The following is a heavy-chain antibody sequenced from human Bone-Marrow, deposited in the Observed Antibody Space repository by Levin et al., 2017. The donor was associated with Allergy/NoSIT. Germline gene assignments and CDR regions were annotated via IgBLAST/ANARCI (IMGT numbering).Heavy chain of an antibody. CDR3: ARDPTGSTFYDY. Sequence: GESLKISCKASGYSFTSYYIHWVRQVPGQGFEWMGIFNPSGGGATSAQKFQGRVTMTRDTSTSTLYMELSSLRSEDTAVYYCARDPTGSTFYDYWGQGTLVTVSS. V-gene: IGHV1-46*01. CDR1: GYSFTSYY. J-gene: IGHJ4*02. D-gene: IGHD2/OR15-2a*01. CDR2: FNPSGGGA.